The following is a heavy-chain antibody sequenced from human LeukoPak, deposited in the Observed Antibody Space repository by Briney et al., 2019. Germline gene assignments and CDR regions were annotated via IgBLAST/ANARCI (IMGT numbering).Heavy chain of an antibody. Sequence: GASVKVSCKASGGTFSSYAISWVRQAPGQGLEWMGGIIPIFGTANYAQKFQGRVTITADESTSTAYMELSSLRSEDTAVYYCARDYRGYGSSSGWFDPWGQGTLVTVSS. CDR1: GGTFSSYA. D-gene: IGHD6-6*01. CDR3: ARDYRGYGSSSGWFDP. J-gene: IGHJ5*02. CDR2: IIPIFGTA. V-gene: IGHV1-69*13.